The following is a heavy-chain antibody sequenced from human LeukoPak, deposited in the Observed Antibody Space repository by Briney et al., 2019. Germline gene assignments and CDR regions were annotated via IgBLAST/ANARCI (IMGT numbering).Heavy chain of an antibody. CDR2: INHSGST. CDR3: ARQVAVAESYYYYYYMDV. V-gene: IGHV4-34*01. Sequence: SSETLSLTCAVYGGSFSGYYWNWIRQPPGKGLEWIGEINHSGSTNYNPSLKSRVTISVDTSKNQFSLKLSSVTAADTAVYYCARQVAVAESYYYYYYMDVWGKGTTVTISS. CDR1: GGSFSGYY. J-gene: IGHJ6*03. D-gene: IGHD6-19*01.